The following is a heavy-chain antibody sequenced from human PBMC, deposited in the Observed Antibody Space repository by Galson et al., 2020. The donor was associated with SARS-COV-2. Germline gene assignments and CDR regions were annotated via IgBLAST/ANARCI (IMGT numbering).Heavy chain of an antibody. D-gene: IGHD5-12*01. V-gene: IGHV4-38-2*01. J-gene: IGHJ4*02. CDR3: VTGYSGYDYDDGDYGGGFDY. CDR2: VYHSGST. Sequence: SETLSLTCSVSGYSVSSAYYWGWIRQPPGRGLEWIGSVYHSGSTYHNPSLESRVALLPDTSKNLFSLKLKSVTAADTAVYYCVTGYSGYDYDDGDYGGGFDYWGQGILVTVSS. CDR1: GYSVSSAYY.